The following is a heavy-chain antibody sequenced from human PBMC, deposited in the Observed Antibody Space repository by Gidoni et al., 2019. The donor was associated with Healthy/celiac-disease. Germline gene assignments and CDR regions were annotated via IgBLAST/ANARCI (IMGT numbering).Heavy chain of an antibody. V-gene: IGHV1-2*02. D-gene: IGHD5-18*01. CDR2: INPNSGGT. CDR1: GYTFTGYY. J-gene: IGHJ6*02. CDR3: AREIVDTAMVERTRYYYYGMDV. Sequence: QVQLVQSGAEVKKPGASVKVSCKASGYTFTGYYMHWVRQAPGQGLEWMGWINPNSGGTNYAQKFQGRVTMTRDTSISTAYMELSRLRSDDTAVYYCAREIVDTAMVERTRYYYYGMDVWGQGTTVTVSS.